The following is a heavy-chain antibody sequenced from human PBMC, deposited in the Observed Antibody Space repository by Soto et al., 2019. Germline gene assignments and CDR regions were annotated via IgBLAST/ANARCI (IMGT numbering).Heavy chain of an antibody. D-gene: IGHD2-2*01. CDR3: ARALPVAKGGFDP. V-gene: IGHV3-53*02. Sequence: EVQLVETRGGLIQPGGSLRLSCAASGFTVSNTYMTWVRQPPGKGLECVSVIYTAGGTNYADSVKGRFIISRDNSKNTLYLQMNSLRAEDTAVYYCARALPVAKGGFDPWGQGTLVIVSS. CDR1: GFTVSNTY. CDR2: IYTAGGT. J-gene: IGHJ5*02.